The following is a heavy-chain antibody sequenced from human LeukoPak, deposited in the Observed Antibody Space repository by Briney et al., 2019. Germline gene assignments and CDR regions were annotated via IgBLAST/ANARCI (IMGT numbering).Heavy chain of an antibody. V-gene: IGHV1-69*02. CDR2: IIPILGIA. CDR1: GGTFSSYT. D-gene: IGHD2-2*01. J-gene: IGHJ2*01. CDR3: ARVGCLSSTSCSSYYWYFDL. Sequence: SVKVSCKASGGTFSSYTISWVRQAPGQGLEWMGRIIPILGIANYAQKFQGRVTITADKSTSTAYMELSSLRSEDTAVYYCARVGCLSSTSCSSYYWYFDLWGRGTLVTVSS.